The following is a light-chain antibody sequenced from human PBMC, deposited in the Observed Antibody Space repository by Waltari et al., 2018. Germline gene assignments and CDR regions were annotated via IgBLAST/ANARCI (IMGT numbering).Light chain of an antibody. CDR3: QQTYNMPRT. CDR1: EGIINY. CDR2: AAS. J-gene: IGKJ2*01. Sequence: IQINHSLSSLSASVGDRITITCRASEGIINYLNWYQQKSGKAPTLLIYAASILQSGVPSRFSGSASGTDFTLTISSLQPEDFATYYCQQTYNMPRTFGQGTKLEIK. V-gene: IGKV1-39*01.